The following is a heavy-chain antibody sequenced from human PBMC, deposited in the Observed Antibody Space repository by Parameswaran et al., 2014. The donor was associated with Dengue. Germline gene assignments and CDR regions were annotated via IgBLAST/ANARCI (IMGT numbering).Heavy chain of an antibody. CDR2: ISAYNGNT. J-gene: IGHJ6*02. Sequence: WVRQAPGQGLEWMGWISAYNGNTNYAQKLQGRVTMTTDTSTSTAYMELRSLRSDDTAVYYCARGGRYFDWLLYLDVWGQGTTVTVSS. D-gene: IGHD3-9*01. CDR3: ARGGRYFDWLLYLDV. V-gene: IGHV1-18*01.